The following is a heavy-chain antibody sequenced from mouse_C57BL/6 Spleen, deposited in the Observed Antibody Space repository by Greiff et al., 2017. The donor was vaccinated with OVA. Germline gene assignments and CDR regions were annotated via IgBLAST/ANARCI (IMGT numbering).Heavy chain of an antibody. CDR3: ARLDYYGSSSWFAY. J-gene: IGHJ3*01. V-gene: IGHV1-52*01. Sequence: VQLQQSGAELVRPGSSVKLSCKASGYTFTSYWMHWVKQRPIQGLEWIGNIDPSDSETHYNQKFKDKATLTVDKSSSTAYMQLSSLTSEDSAVYYCARLDYYGSSSWFAYWGQGTLVTVSA. CDR2: IDPSDSET. D-gene: IGHD1-1*01. CDR1: GYTFTSYW.